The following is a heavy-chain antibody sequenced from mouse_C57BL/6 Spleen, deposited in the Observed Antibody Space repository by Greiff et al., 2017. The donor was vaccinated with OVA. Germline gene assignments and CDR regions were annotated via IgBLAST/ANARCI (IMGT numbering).Heavy chain of an antibody. J-gene: IGHJ2*01. CDR1: GYSFTGYY. Sequence: EVQLQQSGPELVKPGASVKISCKASGYSFTGYYMNWVKQSPEKSLEWIGEINPSTGGTTYNQKFKAKATLTVDKSSSTAYMQLKSLTSEDSAVYYCARREWYADYWGQGTTLTVSS. CDR3: ARREWYADY. D-gene: IGHD2-1*01. CDR2: INPSTGGT. V-gene: IGHV1-42*01.